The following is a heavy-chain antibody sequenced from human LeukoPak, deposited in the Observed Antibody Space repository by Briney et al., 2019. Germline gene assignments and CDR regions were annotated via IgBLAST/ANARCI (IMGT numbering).Heavy chain of an antibody. CDR2: IGSSGSYI. CDR3: ARRATTERGHSYGLDF. D-gene: IGHD5-18*01. J-gene: IGHJ4*02. CDR1: VFTFSSYH. Sequence: PGGSLRLSCEVSVFTFSSYHMNWVRQAPGKGLEWVSSIGSSGSYIYYADSLTGRFTISRDNAKNSLYLQMNSLRAEDTAMYYCARRATTERGHSYGLDFWGQGTLVTVSS. V-gene: IGHV3-21*01.